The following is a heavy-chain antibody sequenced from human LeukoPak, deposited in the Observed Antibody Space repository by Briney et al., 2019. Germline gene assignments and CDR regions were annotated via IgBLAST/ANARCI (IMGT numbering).Heavy chain of an antibody. CDR2: ISSSGSTI. CDR3: ARDWRSGYCHDTGYYYMDV. Sequence: GGSLRLSCAASGFTFSDDYMSSIRQAPGKGLEWVSYISSSGSTIYYADSVKGRFTISRDNAKNSLYLQMNSLRAEDTAVYYCARDWRSGYCHDTGYYYMDVWGKGTTVTVSS. CDR1: GFTFSDDY. D-gene: IGHD3-3*01. J-gene: IGHJ6*03. V-gene: IGHV3-11*04.